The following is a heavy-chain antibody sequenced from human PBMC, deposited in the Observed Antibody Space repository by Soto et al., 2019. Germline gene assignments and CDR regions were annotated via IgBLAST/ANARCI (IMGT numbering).Heavy chain of an antibody. Sequence: EVQLLESGGDLVQPGGSLTLSCAASGFTFSSYAMGWVRQAPGTGLEWVSVIAGRGGDMSLADSVAGRFTISRDNSTSTLFLDMSRLRAEDPGRYYCAKEVVGDNYVETSPFDLRGQGPLVTASA. V-gene: IGHV3-23*01. CDR3: AKEVVGDNYVETSPFDL. CDR2: IAGRGGDM. D-gene: IGHD3-22*01. CDR1: GFTFSSYA. J-gene: IGHJ4*02.